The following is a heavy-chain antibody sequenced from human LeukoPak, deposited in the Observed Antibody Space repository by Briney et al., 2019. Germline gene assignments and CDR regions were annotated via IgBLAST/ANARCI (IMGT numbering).Heavy chain of an antibody. CDR3: ARDPPRDSSGYTLYYFDY. CDR2: ISSSSSYI. Sequence: GGSLSLSCAASGFTFSSYSMNWVRQAPGKGLEWVSSISSSSSYIYYADSVKGRFTISRDNAKNSLYLQMNSLRAEDTAVYYCARDPPRDSSGYTLYYFDYWGQGTLVTVSS. D-gene: IGHD3-22*01. V-gene: IGHV3-21*01. CDR1: GFTFSSYS. J-gene: IGHJ4*02.